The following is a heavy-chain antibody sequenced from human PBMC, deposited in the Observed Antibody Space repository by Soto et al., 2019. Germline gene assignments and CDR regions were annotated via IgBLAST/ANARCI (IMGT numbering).Heavy chain of an antibody. D-gene: IGHD4-17*01. V-gene: IGHV4-59*08. Sequence: ETLSPTCSVSGDSISSSYWSWVRQPPGKGLEWIGYIYYSGSTNYNPSLKSRVTISVDTSKNQFSLKLSSVTAADTAVYYCARASTVTTRGSRNNWFDPWGQGTLVTVSS. CDR1: GDSISSSY. CDR3: ARASTVTTRGSRNNWFDP. J-gene: IGHJ5*02. CDR2: IYYSGST.